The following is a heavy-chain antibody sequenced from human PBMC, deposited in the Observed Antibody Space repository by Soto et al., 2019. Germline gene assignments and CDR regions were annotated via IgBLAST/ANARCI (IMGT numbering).Heavy chain of an antibody. CDR2: IYYSGST. CDR1: GGSISSYY. CDR3: ARDLAVAPLIGWFDP. J-gene: IGHJ5*02. V-gene: IGHV4-59*01. Sequence: SETLSLTCTVSGGSISSYYWSWIRQPPGKGLEWIGYIYYSGSTNYNPSLKSRVTISVDTSKNQFSLKLSSVTAADTAVYYCARDLAVAPLIGWFDPWGQGTLVTVS. D-gene: IGHD6-19*01.